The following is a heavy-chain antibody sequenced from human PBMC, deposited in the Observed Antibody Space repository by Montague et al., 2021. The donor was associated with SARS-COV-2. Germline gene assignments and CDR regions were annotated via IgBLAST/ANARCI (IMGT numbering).Heavy chain of an antibody. J-gene: IGHJ4*02. V-gene: IGHV2-70*01. Sequence: PALVKPTQTLTLTCTFSGFSLSNTRMSVGWIRQPPGKALEWLALINWDDDEYYNPSLRTRLTISKDTSKNQVVLVMTNMDPMDTGTYYCARMQRWGEYYFGFWGQGALVVVSS. D-gene: IGHD3-10*01. CDR3: ARMQRWGEYYFGF. CDR1: GFSLSNTRMS. CDR2: INWDDDE.